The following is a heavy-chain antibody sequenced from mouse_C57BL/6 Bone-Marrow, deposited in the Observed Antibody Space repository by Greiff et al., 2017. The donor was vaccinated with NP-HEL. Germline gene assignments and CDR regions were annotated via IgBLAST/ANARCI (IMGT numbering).Heavy chain of an antibody. V-gene: IGHV1-80*01. CDR3: AKERPDYYAMDY. CDR1: GYAFSSYW. Sequence: VQLQQSGAELVKPGASVKISCKASGYAFSSYWMNWVKQRPGKGLEWIGQIYPGDGDTNYNGKFKGKATLTADKSSSTAYMQLSSLPSEDSAVYFCAKERPDYYAMDYWGQGTSVTVSS. J-gene: IGHJ4*01. CDR2: IYPGDGDT.